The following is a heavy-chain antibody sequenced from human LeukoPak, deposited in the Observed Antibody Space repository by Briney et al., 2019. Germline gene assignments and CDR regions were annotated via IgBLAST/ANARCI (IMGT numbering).Heavy chain of an antibody. J-gene: IGHJ5*02. CDR3: ARSHYYDSSGSHNNWFDP. Sequence: SETLSLTCTVSGGSISGYYWGWIRQPPGKGLEWIGEINHSGSTNYNPSLKSRVTISVDTSKNQFSLKLSSVTAADTAVYYCARSHYYDSSGSHNNWFDPWGQGTLVTVSS. V-gene: IGHV4-34*01. CDR1: GGSISGYY. CDR2: INHSGST. D-gene: IGHD3-22*01.